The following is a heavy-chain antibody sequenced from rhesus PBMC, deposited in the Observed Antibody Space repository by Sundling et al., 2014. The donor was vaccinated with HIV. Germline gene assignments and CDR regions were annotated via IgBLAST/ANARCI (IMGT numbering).Heavy chain of an antibody. CDR2: ISWSGNST. CDR3: ARLSDGYTLGFDY. V-gene: IGHV3-78*01. J-gene: IGHJ4*01. Sequence: EVQLVESGGGVVQPGGSLRLSCAASGFTFDDYAMHWVRQAPGKGLEWVSGISWSGNSTGYADSVKGRFTMSRDNAKKSLYLQMNRLSTEDTALYFCARLSDGYTLGFDYWGQGVLVTVSS. CDR1: GFTFDDYA. D-gene: IGHD5-24*01.